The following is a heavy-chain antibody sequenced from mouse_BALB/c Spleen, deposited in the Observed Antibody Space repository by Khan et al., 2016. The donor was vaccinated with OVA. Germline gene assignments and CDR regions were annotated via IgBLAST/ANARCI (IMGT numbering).Heavy chain of an antibody. Sequence: QVRLQQSGPGLVQPSQSLSITCTVSGFSLSSYGVHWVRQSPGKGLEWLGVIWSGGSTDFNAAFISRLSISKDNSKSQVFFKMNSLQTNDSAIYYCARGGLPFAYWGQGTLVTVSA. V-gene: IGHV2-2*02. D-gene: IGHD2-13*01. CDR2: IWSGGST. CDR1: GFSLSSYG. CDR3: ARGGLPFAY. J-gene: IGHJ3*01.